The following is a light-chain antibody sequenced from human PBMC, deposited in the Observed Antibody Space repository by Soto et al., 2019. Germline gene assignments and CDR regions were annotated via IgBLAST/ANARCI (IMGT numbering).Light chain of an antibody. CDR1: SSDVGGYNY. J-gene: IGLJ1*01. V-gene: IGLV2-8*01. Sequence: QSVLIQPPSASGSPGQSVTISCTGTSSDVGGYNYVSWYQQHPGKAPKLMIYEVTKRPSGVPDRFSGSKSGNTASLSVSGLQAEDEADYYCSSYAGRNNFVFGTGTKVTVL. CDR3: SSYAGRNNFV. CDR2: EVT.